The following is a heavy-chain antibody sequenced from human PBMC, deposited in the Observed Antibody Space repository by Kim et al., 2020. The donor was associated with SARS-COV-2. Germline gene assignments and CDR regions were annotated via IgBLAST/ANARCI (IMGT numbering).Heavy chain of an antibody. CDR3: ARSMVRGAIIGDY. J-gene: IGHJ4*02. D-gene: IGHD3-10*01. V-gene: IGHV4-61*01. CDR2: IYYSGST. CDR1: GGSASSGSYY. Sequence: SETLSLTCTVSGGSASSGSYYWSWIRQPPGKGLEWIGYIYYSGSTNYNPSLKSRVTISVDTSKNQFSLKLSSVTAADTAVDYCARSMVRGAIIGDYWGQG.